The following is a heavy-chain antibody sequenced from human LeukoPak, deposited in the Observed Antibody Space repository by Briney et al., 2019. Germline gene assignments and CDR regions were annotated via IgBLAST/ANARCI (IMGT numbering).Heavy chain of an antibody. J-gene: IGHJ5*02. CDR1: GGSISGYY. Sequence: SETLSLTCAVYGGSISGYYWSWIRQPPGKGLEWIGEINHSGSTNYNPSLKSRVTISIDTSKNQFSLKLSSVTAADTAVYYCARARAIVVVPAARFDPWGQGTLVTVSS. CDR2: INHSGST. V-gene: IGHV4-34*01. CDR3: ARARAIVVVPAARFDP. D-gene: IGHD2-2*01.